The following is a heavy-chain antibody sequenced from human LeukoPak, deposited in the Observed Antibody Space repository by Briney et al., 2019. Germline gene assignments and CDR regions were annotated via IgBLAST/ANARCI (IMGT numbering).Heavy chain of an antibody. V-gene: IGHV3-23*01. CDR2: ISGSDGTT. J-gene: IGHJ4*02. D-gene: IGHD2/OR15-2a*01. CDR3: AKDSAKKYDDY. CDR1: GFTFSSYS. Sequence: GGSLRLSCAASGFTFSSYSMNWVRQAPGKGLEWVSGISGSDGTTYYADSVKGRFTISRDNSKNTLYLQINGLRAEDTAVYHCAKDSAKKYDDYWGQGTLVTVSS.